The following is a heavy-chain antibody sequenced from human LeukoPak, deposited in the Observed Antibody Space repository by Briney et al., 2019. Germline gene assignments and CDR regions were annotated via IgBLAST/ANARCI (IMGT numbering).Heavy chain of an antibody. CDR1: GFTFSSYA. D-gene: IGHD6-13*01. CDR2: ISGSGGST. Sequence: PGGSLRLSCAASGFTFSSYAMSWVRQAPGKGLEWVSAISGSGGSTYYADSVKGRFTISRDNSKNTLYLQMNSLRAEDTAVYYCAKAITPLGYSSSWYSVDCWGQGTLVTVSS. V-gene: IGHV3-23*01. CDR3: AKAITPLGYSSSWYSVDC. J-gene: IGHJ4*02.